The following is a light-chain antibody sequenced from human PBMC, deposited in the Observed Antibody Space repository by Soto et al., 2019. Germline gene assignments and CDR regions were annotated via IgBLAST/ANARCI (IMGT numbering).Light chain of an antibody. J-gene: IGKJ1*01. Sequence: DIQMTQSPSTLSASVGDRVTITCRASQSISSWLAWYQQKPGKAPKLLIYDASSLESGVPSRFSGSGSGTEFTLTISSLQPDDFATYYCQHQMTFGQGTKVEIK. CDR2: DAS. CDR1: QSISSW. V-gene: IGKV1-5*01. CDR3: QHQMT.